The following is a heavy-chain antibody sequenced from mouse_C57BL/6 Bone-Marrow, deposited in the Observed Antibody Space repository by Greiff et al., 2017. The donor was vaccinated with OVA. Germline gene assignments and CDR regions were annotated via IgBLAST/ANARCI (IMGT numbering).Heavy chain of an antibody. CDR2: IFPGSGST. D-gene: IGHD2-5*01. V-gene: IGHV1-75*01. Sequence: VKLQESGPELVKPGASVKISCKASGYTFTDYYINWVKQRPGQGLEWIGWIFPGSGSTYYNEKFKGKATLTVDKSSSTAYMLLSSLTSEDSAVYFCANAYYSNYVGRRGYAMDYWGQGTSVTVSS. J-gene: IGHJ4*01. CDR3: ANAYYSNYVGRRGYAMDY. CDR1: GYTFTDYY.